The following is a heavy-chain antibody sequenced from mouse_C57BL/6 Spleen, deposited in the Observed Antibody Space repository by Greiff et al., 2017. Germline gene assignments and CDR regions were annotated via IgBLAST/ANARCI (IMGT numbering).Heavy chain of an antibody. Sequence: VQGVESGPELVKPGASVKISCKASGYAFSSSWMNWVKQRPGKGLEWIGRIYPGDGDTNYNGKFKGKATLTADKSSSTAYMQLSSLTSEDSAVYFCARELRLRQGAMDYWGQGTSVTVSS. CDR1: GYAFSSSW. CDR2: IYPGDGDT. J-gene: IGHJ4*01. D-gene: IGHD3-2*02. CDR3: ARELRLRQGAMDY. V-gene: IGHV1-82*01.